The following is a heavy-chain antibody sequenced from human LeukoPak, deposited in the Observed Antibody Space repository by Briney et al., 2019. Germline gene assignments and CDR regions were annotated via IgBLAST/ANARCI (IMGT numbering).Heavy chain of an antibody. Sequence: GASVKVSCKASGYTFTSYGISWVRQGPGQGLEWMGWISAYNGNPTYAQKLQGRVTVTTDTSTSTAYMELRSLRSDDTAVYYCARAAQGFYYDTSAYYYDYWGQGTLVTVSS. J-gene: IGHJ4*02. V-gene: IGHV1-18*01. D-gene: IGHD3-22*01. CDR2: ISAYNGNP. CDR3: ARAAQGFYYDTSAYYYDY. CDR1: GYTFTSYG.